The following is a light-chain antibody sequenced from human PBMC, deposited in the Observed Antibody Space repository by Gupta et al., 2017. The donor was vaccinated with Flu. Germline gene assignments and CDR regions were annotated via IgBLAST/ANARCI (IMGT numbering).Light chain of an antibody. V-gene: IGKV1-5*03. CDR3: QQFNSYSGYS. CDR2: KAS. Sequence: DTVTITCRASQSIGNWLALYQQKPGKAPKLLIYKASTLESGVPSRFSGSGSGTEFTLTITSLQPDYFATYYCQQFNSYSGYSFGQGTKLEI. CDR1: QSIGNW. J-gene: IGKJ2*01.